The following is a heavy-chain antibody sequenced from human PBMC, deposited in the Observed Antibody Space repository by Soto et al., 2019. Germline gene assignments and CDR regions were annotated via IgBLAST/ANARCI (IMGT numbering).Heavy chain of an antibody. CDR1: GFTFSDYY. J-gene: IGHJ4*02. CDR2: IGSSDNII. D-gene: IGHD3-22*01. CDR3: ARDLGYYESSGYFDS. Sequence: QVQLVESGGGLVKPGGSLRLSCAASGFTFSDYYMSWIRQAPGKGLEWVSYIGSSDNIIYYADSVKGRFTISRDNAKNSLYLQMNSLRAADTAVYYCARDLGYYESSGYFDSWGQGTLVTVSS. V-gene: IGHV3-11*01.